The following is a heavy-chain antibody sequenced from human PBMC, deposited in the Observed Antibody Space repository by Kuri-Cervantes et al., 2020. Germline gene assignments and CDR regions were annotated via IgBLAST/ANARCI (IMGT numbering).Heavy chain of an antibody. D-gene: IGHD3/OR15-3a*01. CDR1: GYTFTRYG. Sequence: ASVKVSCKASGYTFTRYGISWVRQAPGQGLEWMGWISAYNGDTNYAQGFQDRVTMTTDTSTSTAYMELRSLRSDDTAIYYCVREPRTSRDYYFDYWGQGTLVTVSS. V-gene: IGHV1-18*01. CDR3: VREPRTSRDYYFDY. J-gene: IGHJ4*02. CDR2: ISAYNGDT.